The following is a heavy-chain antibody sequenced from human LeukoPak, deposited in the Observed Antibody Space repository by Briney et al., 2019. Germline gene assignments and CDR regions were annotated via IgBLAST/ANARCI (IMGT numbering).Heavy chain of an antibody. V-gene: IGHV4-59*01. CDR2: MYYSGST. Sequence: SETLSLTCTVSGGSISSYYWSWIRQPPGKGLERIGYMYYSGSTNYNPSLKSRVTISVDTSKNQFSLKLSSVTAADTAVYYCARVVWGSYRYANWGQGTLVTVSS. J-gene: IGHJ4*02. D-gene: IGHD3-16*02. CDR1: GGSISSYY. CDR3: ARVVWGSYRYAN.